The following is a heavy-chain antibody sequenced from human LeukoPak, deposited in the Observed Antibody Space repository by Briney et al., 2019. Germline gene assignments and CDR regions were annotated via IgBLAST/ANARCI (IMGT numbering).Heavy chain of an antibody. CDR3: ARGITMVRGVTRGNWFDP. J-gene: IGHJ5*02. CDR2: INPNSGGT. CDR1: GYTFTGYY. V-gene: IGHV1-2*02. D-gene: IGHD3-10*01. Sequence: GASVKVSCKASGYTFTGYYMHWVRQAPGQGLEWMGWINPNSGGTNYAQKFQGRVTISVDTSKNQFSLKLRSVTVADTAVYYCARGITMVRGVTRGNWFDPWGQGTLVTVSS.